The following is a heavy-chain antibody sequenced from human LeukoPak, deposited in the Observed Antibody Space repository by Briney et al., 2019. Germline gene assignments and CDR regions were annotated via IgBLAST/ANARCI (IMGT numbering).Heavy chain of an antibody. CDR3: ARAPKGGVQAY. J-gene: IGHJ4*02. V-gene: IGHV3-48*01. D-gene: IGHD3-16*01. CDR1: GFTFSSYW. CDR2: IRSTSSTI. Sequence: GGSLRLSCAASGFTFSSYWMSWVRQAPGKGLEWVSYIRSTSSTIYYADSVKGRFTISRDNAKNSLYLQMNSLRAEDTAVYYCARAPKGGVQAYWGQGTLVTVSS.